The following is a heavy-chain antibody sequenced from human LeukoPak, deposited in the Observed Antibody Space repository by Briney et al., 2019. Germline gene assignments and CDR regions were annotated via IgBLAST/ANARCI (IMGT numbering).Heavy chain of an antibody. Sequence: GGSLRLSCAASGFTFSNHWMNWVRQAPGKGLEWVANIKQDGSEKNYGDSVKGRFTISRDNAKNSLYLQVNSLRDEDTAVYYCARGGGWLTDYWGQGTLVTVSS. V-gene: IGHV3-7*01. CDR2: IKQDGSEK. J-gene: IGHJ4*02. CDR1: GFTFSNHW. CDR3: ARGGGWLTDY. D-gene: IGHD3-22*01.